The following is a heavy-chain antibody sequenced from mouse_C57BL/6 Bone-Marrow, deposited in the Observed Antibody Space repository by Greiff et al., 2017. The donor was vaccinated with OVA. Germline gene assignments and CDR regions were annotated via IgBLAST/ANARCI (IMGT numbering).Heavy chain of an antibody. CDR2: INPSNGGT. V-gene: IGHV1-53*01. Sequence: QVQLQQSGTELVKPGASVKLSCKASGYTFTSYWMHWVKQRPGQGLEWIGNINPSNGGTNYNEKFKSKATLTVDKSSSTAYMQLSSLTSEDSAVYYCARGGYVGRAMDYWGQGTSVTVSS. D-gene: IGHD3-1*01. J-gene: IGHJ4*01. CDR3: ARGGYVGRAMDY. CDR1: GYTFTSYW.